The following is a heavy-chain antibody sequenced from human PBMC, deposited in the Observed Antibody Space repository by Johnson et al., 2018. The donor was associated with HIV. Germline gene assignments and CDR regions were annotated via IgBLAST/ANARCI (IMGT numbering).Heavy chain of an antibody. CDR1: GFTFDDYA. CDR2: ISWNSGST. J-gene: IGHJ3*02. CDR3: AKDRLVGATGDAFDI. Sequence: VQLVESGGGLVQPGRSLRLSCAASGFTFDDYAMHWVRQAPGKGLEWVSGISWNSGSTYYADSVKGRFTISSDNSKNSLYLQMNSLRAEDTAVYYCAKDRLVGATGDAFDIWGQGTMVTVSS. D-gene: IGHD1-26*01. V-gene: IGHV3-9*01.